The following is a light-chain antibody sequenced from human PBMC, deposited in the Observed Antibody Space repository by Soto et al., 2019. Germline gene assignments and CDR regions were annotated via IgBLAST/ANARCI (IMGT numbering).Light chain of an antibody. CDR1: QSVSSD. V-gene: IGKV3-15*01. CDR3: QQYDNWPQT. CDR2: GAS. J-gene: IGKJ1*01. Sequence: IVLTQSPVTLSLSPVERATLSCRASQSVSSDLAWYQHKPGQAPRLLIYGASTRATGIPARFSGRGSGTEFTLTISSLQSVDFAVYYCQQYDNWPQTFGQGTKVDIK.